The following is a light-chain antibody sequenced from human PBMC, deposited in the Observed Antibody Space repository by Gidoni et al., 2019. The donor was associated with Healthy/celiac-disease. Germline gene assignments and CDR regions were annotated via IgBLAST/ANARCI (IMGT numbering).Light chain of an antibody. Sequence: SYELTQPPSVSVSPGQTARITCSGDALPKQYAYWYRQKPGQAPVLVIYKDSERHSGIPERFSGSSSGTTVTLTIGGVQAEDEADYYCQSADSSGTRVFGGGTKLTVL. J-gene: IGLJ2*01. CDR1: ALPKQY. CDR2: KDS. CDR3: QSADSSGTRV. V-gene: IGLV3-25*03.